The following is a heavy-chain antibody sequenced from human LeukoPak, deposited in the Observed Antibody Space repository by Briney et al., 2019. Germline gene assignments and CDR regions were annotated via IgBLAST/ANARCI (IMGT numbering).Heavy chain of an antibody. CDR2: ISAYNCNT. V-gene: IGHV1-18*01. J-gene: IGHJ3*02. CDR3: ARDRFDCSSTSCPYGDAFDI. D-gene: IGHD2-2*01. Sequence: ASLKVSCKASGYTFTSYGISWVRQAPGQGLEWMGWISAYNCNTNYAQKLQGRVTMNTDTSTSTAYMELRSLRSDDTAVYYCARDRFDCSSTSCPYGDAFDIWGQGTMVTVSS. CDR1: GYTFTSYG.